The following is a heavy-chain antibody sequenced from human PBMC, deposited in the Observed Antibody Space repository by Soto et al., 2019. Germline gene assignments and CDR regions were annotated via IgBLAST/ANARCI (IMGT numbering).Heavy chain of an antibody. V-gene: IGHV1-69*01. CDR3: ASHGLGSAAFYI. CDR2: IIPIFGTA. J-gene: IGHJ3*02. D-gene: IGHD3-10*01. CDR1: GGTFSSYA. Sequence: QVQLVQSGAEVKKPGSSVKVSCKASGGTFSSYAISWVRQAPGQGLEWMGGIIPIFGTANYAQKFQGRVTITADESTSTAYRELSSVSSEDRAVYYCASHGLGSAAFYIWGQGKMVPVSS.